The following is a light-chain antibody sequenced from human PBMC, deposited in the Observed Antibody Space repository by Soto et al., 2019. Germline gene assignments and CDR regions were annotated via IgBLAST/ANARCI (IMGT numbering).Light chain of an antibody. CDR1: QSISTW. J-gene: IGKJ1*01. CDR3: QQYHGYPWT. V-gene: IGKV1-5*03. CDR2: EAS. Sequence: DIPMTQSPSTLSASLGDRVTISCRASQSISTWLAWYQHKPGKAPKLLIYEASISESGVPSRFSGSGSGTQFTLTISSLQPDDLATYFCQQYHGYPWTFSQGTKVEIK.